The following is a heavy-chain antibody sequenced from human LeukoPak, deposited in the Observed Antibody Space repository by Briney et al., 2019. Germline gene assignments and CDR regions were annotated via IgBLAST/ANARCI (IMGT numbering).Heavy chain of an antibody. D-gene: IGHD6-19*01. V-gene: IGHV1-2*06. CDR1: GYTFTDYY. CDR3: ARSPSGWYGDY. J-gene: IGHJ4*02. CDR2: INPNSGGT. Sequence: ASVMVSCKASGYTFTDYYMHWVRQAPGQGLEWMGRINPNSGGTSSARKFQGRVTVTRDTSISTVYMELSRLTSDDTAVYYCARSPSGWYGDYWGQGTLVTVSS.